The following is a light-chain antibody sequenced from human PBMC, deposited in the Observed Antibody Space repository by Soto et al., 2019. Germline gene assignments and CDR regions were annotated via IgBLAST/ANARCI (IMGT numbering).Light chain of an antibody. Sequence: QSALTQPASVSGSPGQSITISCTGTSTDIGGYNYVSWYQQYPGKAPKLMIYEVSNRPSGVPNRFSGSKAGNAASLTISGLQAEDEADYYCSSYTTSTPYVFGSGTKATVL. CDR3: SSYTTSTPYV. V-gene: IGLV2-14*01. J-gene: IGLJ1*01. CDR1: STDIGGYNY. CDR2: EVS.